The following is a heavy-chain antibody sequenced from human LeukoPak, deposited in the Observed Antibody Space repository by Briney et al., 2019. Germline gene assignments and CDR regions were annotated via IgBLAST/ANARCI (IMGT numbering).Heavy chain of an antibody. J-gene: IGHJ4*02. V-gene: IGHV3-30-3*01. D-gene: IGHD5-18*01. CDR2: ISYDGSNK. CDR1: GFTFSSYA. CDR3: TRDLGVDTTMIFFDY. Sequence: PGRSLRLSCAASGFTFSSYAMHWVRQAPGKGLEWVAVISYDGSNKYYADSVKGRFTISRDNSKNTLYLQMNSLRAEDTAVYYCTRDLGVDTTMIFFDYWGQGSLVTVSS.